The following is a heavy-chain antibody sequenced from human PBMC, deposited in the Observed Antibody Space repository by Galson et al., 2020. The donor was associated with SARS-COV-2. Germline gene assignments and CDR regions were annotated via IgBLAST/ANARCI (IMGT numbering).Heavy chain of an antibody. Sequence: GGSLRLSCAASGFTFSSYSMNWVRQAPGKGLEWVSSSSSSSSYIYYADSVKGRFTISRDNAKNSLYLQMNSLRAEDTAVYYCARDRHYDILTGYWDYWGQGTLVTVSS. CDR3: ARDRHYDILTGYWDY. CDR1: GFTFSSYS. CDR2: SSSSSSYI. J-gene: IGHJ4*02. D-gene: IGHD3-9*01. V-gene: IGHV3-21*01.